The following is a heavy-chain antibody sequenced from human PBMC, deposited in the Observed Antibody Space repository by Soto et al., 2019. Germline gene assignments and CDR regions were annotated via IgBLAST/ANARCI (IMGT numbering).Heavy chain of an antibody. V-gene: IGHV4-34*01. Sequence: PSETLSLTCAVYGGSFSDYYWSWIRQAPGRGLEWIGEVNHSGSTYYNPSLKSRVTISVDTSKNQFSLKLSSVTAADTAVYYCARGVVRRVIIQYTSFFDYWGQGTLVTVS. CDR1: GGSFSDYY. J-gene: IGHJ4*02. D-gene: IGHD3-10*01. CDR3: ARGVVRRVIIQYTSFFDY. CDR2: VNHSGST.